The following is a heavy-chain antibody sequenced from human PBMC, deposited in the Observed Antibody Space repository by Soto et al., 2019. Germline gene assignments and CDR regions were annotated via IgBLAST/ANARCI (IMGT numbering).Heavy chain of an antibody. CDR2: IGRKANNYAT. D-gene: IGHD6-19*01. CDR3: GAQWLVFSPHEH. V-gene: IGHV3-73*02. CDR1: GFIFSGSA. J-gene: IGHJ4*02. Sequence: EVHLVQSGGGLVQPGGSLKLSCAASGFIFSGSAMHWVRQASGKGLEWVGRIGRKANNYATEYAASVEGRFTISRDDSKNTTFLLMNSLKSDDTAVYFFGAQWLVFSPHEHWCQGTLVTVTS.